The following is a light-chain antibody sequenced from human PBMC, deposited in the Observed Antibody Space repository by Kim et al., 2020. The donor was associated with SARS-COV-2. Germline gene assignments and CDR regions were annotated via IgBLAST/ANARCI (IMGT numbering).Light chain of an antibody. CDR1: NIRSKS. CDR3: QVWDTSRVV. CDR2: NDS. J-gene: IGLJ2*01. V-gene: IGLV3-21*03. Sequence: LTQPPSVSVAPGKTARITCGGNNIRSKSVQWYQQKPGQAPVVVVYNDSDRPSGIPERFSGSNSGNTATLTISRVEAGDEADYYCQVWDTSRVVFGGGTQLTVL.